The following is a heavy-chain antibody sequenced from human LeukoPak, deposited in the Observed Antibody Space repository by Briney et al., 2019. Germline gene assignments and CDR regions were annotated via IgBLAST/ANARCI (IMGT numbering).Heavy chain of an antibody. Sequence: PGGSLRLSCAASGLTFSNYAMSWVRQAPGKGLEWVSAISGSGGSTYQADSVKGRFTISRDNSKNTLFLQMNSLRAEDTAVYYCARVITWEHIDYWGQGTLVTVSS. V-gene: IGHV3-23*01. CDR2: ISGSGGST. D-gene: IGHD3-10*01. CDR3: ARVITWEHIDY. CDR1: GLTFSNYA. J-gene: IGHJ4*02.